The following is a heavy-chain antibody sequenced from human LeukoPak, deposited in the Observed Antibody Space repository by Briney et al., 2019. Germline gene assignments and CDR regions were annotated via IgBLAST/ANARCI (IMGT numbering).Heavy chain of an antibody. V-gene: IGHV1-2*02. J-gene: IGHJ3*02. Sequence: ASVKVSCKASGYTFTGYYMHWVRQAPGQGLEWMGWINPNSGGTNYAQKFQGRVTMTRDTSISTAYMELSRLRSDDTAVYYCARATAFLLWFGEIMGAFDIWGQGTMVTVSS. D-gene: IGHD3-10*01. CDR3: ARATAFLLWFGEIMGAFDI. CDR2: INPNSGGT. CDR1: GYTFTGYY.